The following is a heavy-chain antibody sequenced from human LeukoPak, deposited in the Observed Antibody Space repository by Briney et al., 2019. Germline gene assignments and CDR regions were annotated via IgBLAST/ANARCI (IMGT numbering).Heavy chain of an antibody. J-gene: IGHJ5*02. Sequence: ASVKVSCKASGGTFSSYAISWARQAPGQGLEWMGGIIPIFGTANYAQKFQGRVTITTDESTSTAYMELSSLRSEDTAVYYCARTYYDILTGYFPRGNWFDPWGQGTLVTVSS. V-gene: IGHV1-69*05. CDR3: ARTYYDILTGYFPRGNWFDP. D-gene: IGHD3-9*01. CDR2: IIPIFGTA. CDR1: GGTFSSYA.